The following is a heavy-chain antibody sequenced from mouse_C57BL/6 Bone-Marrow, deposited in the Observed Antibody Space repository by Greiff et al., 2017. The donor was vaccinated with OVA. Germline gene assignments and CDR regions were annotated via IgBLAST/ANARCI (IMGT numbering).Heavy chain of an antibody. CDR2: ISSGGSYT. V-gene: IGHV5-6*02. CDR3: AIYYSNYSWFAD. D-gene: IGHD2-5*01. CDR1: GFTFSSYG. J-gene: IGHJ3*01. Sequence: EVMLVESGGDLVKPGGSLKLSCAASGFTFSSYGMSWVRQTPDKRLEWVATISSGGSYTYYPDSVKGRFTISRDNAKNTLYLQMSSLKSEDTAMDYCAIYYSNYSWFADWGKGTLVTVSA.